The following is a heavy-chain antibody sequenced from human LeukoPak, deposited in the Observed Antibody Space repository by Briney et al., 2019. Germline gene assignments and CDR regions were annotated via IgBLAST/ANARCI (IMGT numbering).Heavy chain of an antibody. CDR3: ARDRRGYSGSDNWFDP. Sequence: SETLSLTCTVSGGSISSGSYYWSWIRQPAGKGLEWIGRIYTSGSTNYNPSLKSRVTISVDTSKNQFSLKLSSVTAADTAVYYCARDRRGYSGSDNWFDPWGQGTLVTVSS. V-gene: IGHV4-61*02. D-gene: IGHD5-12*01. CDR1: GGSISSGSYY. CDR2: IYTSGST. J-gene: IGHJ5*02.